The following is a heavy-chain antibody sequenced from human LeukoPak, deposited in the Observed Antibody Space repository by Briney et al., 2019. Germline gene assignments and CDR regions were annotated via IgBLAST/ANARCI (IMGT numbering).Heavy chain of an antibody. CDR3: AIYSHAEAAIRYFDWLLYAPDY. Sequence: GGSLRLSCATSGFSFNNDWMHWVRQAPGKGLEWVAVISYDGSNKYYADSVKGRFTISRVNSKNTLYLQMNSLRAEDTAVYYCAIYSHAEAAIRYFDWLLYAPDYWGQGTLVTVSS. CDR1: GFSFNNDW. J-gene: IGHJ4*02. CDR2: ISYDGSNK. V-gene: IGHV3-30*03. D-gene: IGHD3-9*01.